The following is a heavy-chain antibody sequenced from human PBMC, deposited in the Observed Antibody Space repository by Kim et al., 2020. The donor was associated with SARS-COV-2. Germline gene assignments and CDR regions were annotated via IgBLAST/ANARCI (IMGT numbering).Heavy chain of an antibody. CDR3: AKDPKGIAVAGNWYFDL. V-gene: IGHV3-23*01. Sequence: GGSLRLSCAASGFTFSSYAMSWVRQAPGKGLEWVSAISGSGGSTYYADSVKGRFTISRDNSKNTLYLQMNSLRAEDTAVYYRAKDPKGIAVAGNWYFDLWGRGTLVTVSS. D-gene: IGHD6-19*01. CDR1: GFTFSSYA. J-gene: IGHJ2*01. CDR2: ISGSGGST.